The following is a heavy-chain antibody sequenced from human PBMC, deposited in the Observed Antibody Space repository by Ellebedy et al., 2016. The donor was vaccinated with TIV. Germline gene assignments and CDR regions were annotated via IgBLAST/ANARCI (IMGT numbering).Heavy chain of an antibody. CDR2: IYYNGST. Sequence: SETLSLXCTVSGGSISSGGYYWSWIRQHPGKGLEWFGYIYYNGSTYYNPSLKSRVTISVDTSKNQFSLKLSSVTAADTAVYYCARARANCSSTSCPNRNYYYYMDVWGKGTTATVSS. D-gene: IGHD2-2*01. V-gene: IGHV4-31*03. CDR3: ARARANCSSTSCPNRNYYYYMDV. J-gene: IGHJ6*03. CDR1: GGSISSGGYY.